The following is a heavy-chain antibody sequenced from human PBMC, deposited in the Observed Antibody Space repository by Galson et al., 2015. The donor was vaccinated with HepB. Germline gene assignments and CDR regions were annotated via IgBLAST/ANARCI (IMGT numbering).Heavy chain of an antibody. V-gene: IGHV1-3*01. J-gene: IGHJ3*01. CDR2: INGGYGNT. D-gene: IGHD3-22*01. CDR1: GYSFISYA. CDR3: ARAGDYYDSRGVISDAFEG. Sequence: SVKVSCKASGYSFISYAIHLVRQAPGQRLEWMGWINGGYGNTKFSQKFQGRVTFTRDTSASTAYMELSSLRSEDTAVYYCARAGDYYDSRGVISDAFEGWGQGTMVTVSS.